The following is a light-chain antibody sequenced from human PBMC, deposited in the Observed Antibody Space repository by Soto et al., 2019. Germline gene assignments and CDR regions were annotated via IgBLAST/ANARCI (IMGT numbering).Light chain of an antibody. V-gene: IGLV1-51*01. Sequence: QSVLTQPASVSASPGQSITFSCTGTNSDVGRFSYISWYQQHPGAAPKLIIYDNHKRPSGIPDRFSGSRSGTSATLGITGLHSGDEADYYCGTWDSSLSAGVFGGGTKLTVL. CDR3: GTWDSSLSAGV. J-gene: IGLJ3*02. CDR2: DNH. CDR1: NSDVGRFSY.